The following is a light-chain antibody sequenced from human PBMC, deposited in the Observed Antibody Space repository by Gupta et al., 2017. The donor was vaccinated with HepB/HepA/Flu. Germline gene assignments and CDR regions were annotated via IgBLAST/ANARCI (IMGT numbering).Light chain of an antibody. CDR3: QVWDITTAHVV. V-gene: IGLV3-9*01. CDR2: RDS. J-gene: IGLJ2*01. Sequence: SYELTQPLSVSVALGQPPRITCGGNNIGSKNVHWYQQKPGQAPVLVIYRDSNRPSEIPERFSGSNSGNTATLTISRAQAGDEADYYCQVWDITTAHVVFGGGTNLTVL. CDR1: NIGSKN.